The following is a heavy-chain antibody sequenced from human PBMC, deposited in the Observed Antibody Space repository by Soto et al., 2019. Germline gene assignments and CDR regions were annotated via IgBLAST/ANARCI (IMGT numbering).Heavy chain of an antibody. CDR2: MNPNSGTT. Sequence: ASVTVSCKASGYTFTSYDFNWVRQATGQGLEWLGWMNPNSGTTGYAQRFQGRVTMTRNTAIRTAYMELSSLRSEDTAMYYCARVACTGGRCYYDYWGQGTLVTVSS. CDR1: GYTFTSYD. J-gene: IGHJ4*02. CDR3: ARVACTGGRCYYDY. V-gene: IGHV1-8*01. D-gene: IGHD2-8*02.